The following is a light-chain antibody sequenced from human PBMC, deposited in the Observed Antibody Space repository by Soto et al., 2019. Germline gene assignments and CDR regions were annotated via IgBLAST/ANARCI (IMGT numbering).Light chain of an antibody. CDR3: GTWDSNLNGGV. CDR1: SSDVGGYNY. Sequence: QSVLTQPPSASGSPGQSVTISCTGTSSDVGGYNYVSWYRQHPGKAPQLIIYDVNKRPSGVPDRFSGSKSGNTASLTVSGLQTGDEADYYCGTWDSNLNGGVFGGGTKLTVL. CDR2: DVN. J-gene: IGLJ3*02. V-gene: IGLV2-8*01.